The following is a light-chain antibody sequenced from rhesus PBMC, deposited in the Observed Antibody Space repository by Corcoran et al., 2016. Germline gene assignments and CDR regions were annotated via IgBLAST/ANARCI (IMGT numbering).Light chain of an antibody. Sequence: DIQMTQSPSSLFASVGDRVTITCRASQAISNYLSWYQQKPGEAPKRLIYFASRLQSGVPSRFSGSGSGTQFTRTGSSLQPGDCASYYCQQYNSKRTFGQGTKVESK. CDR3: QQYNSKRT. V-gene: IGKV1-36*01. J-gene: IGKJ1*01. CDR1: QAISNY. CDR2: FAS.